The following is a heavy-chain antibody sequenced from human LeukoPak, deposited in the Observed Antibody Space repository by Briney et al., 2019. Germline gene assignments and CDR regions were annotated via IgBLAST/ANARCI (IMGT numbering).Heavy chain of an antibody. CDR3: ATGHMVRGVYYYCYGMDV. J-gene: IGHJ6*04. V-gene: IGHV3-74*01. CDR1: GFTFSSYW. Sequence: PGGSLRLSCAASGFTFSSYWMHWVRQAPGKGLVWVSRINGDGSSTSYADSVKGRFTISRDDAKNTLYLQMNSLRAEDTAVYYCATGHMVRGVYYYCYGMDVWGKGTTVTVSS. D-gene: IGHD3-10*01. CDR2: INGDGSST.